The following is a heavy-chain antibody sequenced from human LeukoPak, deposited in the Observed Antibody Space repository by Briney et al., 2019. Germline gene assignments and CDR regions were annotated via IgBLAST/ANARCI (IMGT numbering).Heavy chain of an antibody. Sequence: GGSLRLSCAASGFTFSSNGMHCVRQAPGKGREWVAFIRFDGSTTSSAYSVKGRLTISRDTSKNALYLQMNSLSREDTAVYYCAKAGGSSWAVLDYWGQGTLVTVSS. CDR3: AKAGGSSWAVLDY. CDR1: GFTFSSNG. CDR2: IRFDGSTT. D-gene: IGHD6-13*01. J-gene: IGHJ4*02. V-gene: IGHV3-30*02.